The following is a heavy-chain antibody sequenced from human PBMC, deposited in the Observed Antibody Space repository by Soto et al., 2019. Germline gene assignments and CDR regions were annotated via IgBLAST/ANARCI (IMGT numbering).Heavy chain of an antibody. CDR3: ARAIDYGGNSVDWFDP. D-gene: IGHD4-17*01. CDR1: GYTFTDYY. CDR2: VNPRSGGT. V-gene: IGHV1-2*04. Sequence: ASVKVSCKASGYTFTDYYIHWLRQAPGQGLEWMGWVNPRSGGTNYALKFRGWVTMTRDTSISTAYMELPSVRSDDAAVYYCARAIDYGGNSVDWFDPWGQGTLVTVSS. J-gene: IGHJ5*02.